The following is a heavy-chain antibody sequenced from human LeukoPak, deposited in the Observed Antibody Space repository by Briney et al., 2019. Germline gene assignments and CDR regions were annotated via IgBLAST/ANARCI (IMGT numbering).Heavy chain of an antibody. V-gene: IGHV3-7*01. CDR1: GFIFGMYW. CDR2: IKVDGSEK. D-gene: IGHD6-13*01. CDR3: ARDLTSSWHAYYYYGMDV. J-gene: IGHJ6*02. Sequence: GGSLRLSCVASGFIFGMYWMSWVRQAPGKGLEWVSNIKVDGSEKNYVDSVKGRFTISRDDAKNTLYLQMNSLRAEDTAVYYCARDLTSSWHAYYYYGMDVWGQGTTVTVSS.